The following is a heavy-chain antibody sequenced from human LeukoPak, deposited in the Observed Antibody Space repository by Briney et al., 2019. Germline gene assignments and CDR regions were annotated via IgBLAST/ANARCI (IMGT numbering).Heavy chain of an antibody. V-gene: IGHV4-34*01. CDR1: GFTFSSYA. CDR3: ARGHFNYYGSGSYYYLDY. Sequence: GSLRLSCAASGFTFSSYAMSWIRQPPGKGLEWIGEINHSGSTNYNPSLKSRVTISVDTSKNQFSLKLSSVTAADTAVYYCARGHFNYYGSGSYYYLDYWGQGTLVTVSS. CDR2: INHSGST. J-gene: IGHJ4*02. D-gene: IGHD3-10*01.